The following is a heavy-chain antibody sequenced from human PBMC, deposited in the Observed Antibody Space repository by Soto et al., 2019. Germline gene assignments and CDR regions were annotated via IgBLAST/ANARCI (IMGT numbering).Heavy chain of an antibody. Sequence: QLQLQESGPGLVKPSETLSLTCTVSGGSIISSTYYWGWIRQPPGKGLEWIGSINYSGSTYYNPSLKSRVTISVATSKSQISLKLSSVTAADTAVYYCARLYQGKRPPDYWGQGTLVTVSS. V-gene: IGHV4-39*01. CDR2: INYSGST. D-gene: IGHD2-2*01. CDR3: ARLYQGKRPPDY. CDR1: GGSIISSTYY. J-gene: IGHJ4*02.